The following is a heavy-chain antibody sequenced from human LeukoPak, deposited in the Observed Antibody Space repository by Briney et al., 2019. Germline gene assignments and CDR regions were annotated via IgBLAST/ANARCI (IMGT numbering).Heavy chain of an antibody. V-gene: IGHV3-74*01. CDR3: ARALAVTGTGGFDP. CDR1: GFTFNNYW. J-gene: IGHJ5*02. CDR2: INTDGSST. D-gene: IGHD6-19*01. Sequence: GGSLRLSCTASGFTFNNYWMNWVRQAPGKGPVWASRINTDGSSTSYADSVKGRFTISRDNAKNTLYLQMNSLRAEDTAVYYCARALAVTGTGGFDPWGQGTLVTVSS.